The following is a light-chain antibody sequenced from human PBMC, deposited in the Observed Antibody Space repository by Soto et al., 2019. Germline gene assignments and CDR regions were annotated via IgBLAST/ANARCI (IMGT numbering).Light chain of an antibody. CDR3: QVWDSTTDHRV. J-gene: IGLJ3*02. CDR2: DDA. V-gene: IGLV3-21*02. CDR1: NIGGKR. Sequence: SYELTQPPSVSVAPGQTASITCGGDNIGGKRVHWYHQKPGQAPVVVVYDDADRPSGIPERFSGANSGNTATLTISRVEAGDDADYYCQVWDSTTDHRVFGGGTKLTVL.